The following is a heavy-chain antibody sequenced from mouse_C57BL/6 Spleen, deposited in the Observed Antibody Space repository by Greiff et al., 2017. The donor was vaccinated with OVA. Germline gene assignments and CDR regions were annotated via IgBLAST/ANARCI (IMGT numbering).Heavy chain of an antibody. CDR2: INPSTGGT. CDR1: GYSFTGYY. CDR3: ARRNSITVVARYFDV. D-gene: IGHD1-1*01. V-gene: IGHV1-42*01. Sequence: VQLQQSGPELVKPGASVKISCKASGYSFTGYYMNWVKQSPEKSLEWIGEINPSTGGTTYNQKFKAKATLTVDKSSSTAYMQLKSLTSEDSAVYYCARRNSITVVARYFDVWGTGTTVTVSS. J-gene: IGHJ1*03.